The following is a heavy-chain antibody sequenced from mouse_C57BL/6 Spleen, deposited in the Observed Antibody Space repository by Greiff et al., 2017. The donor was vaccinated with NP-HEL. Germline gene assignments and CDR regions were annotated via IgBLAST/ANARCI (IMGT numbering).Heavy chain of an antibody. CDR3: AEGIYYDYDVGFDY. CDR1: GYAFSSSW. CDR2: IYPGDGDT. V-gene: IGHV1-82*01. Sequence: QVQLQQSGPELVKPGASVKISCKASGYAFSSSWMNWVKQRPGKGLEWIGRIYPGDGDTNYNGKFKGKATLTADKSSSTAYMQLSSLTSEDSAVYFCAEGIYYDYDVGFDYWGQGTTLTVSS. D-gene: IGHD2-4*01. J-gene: IGHJ2*01.